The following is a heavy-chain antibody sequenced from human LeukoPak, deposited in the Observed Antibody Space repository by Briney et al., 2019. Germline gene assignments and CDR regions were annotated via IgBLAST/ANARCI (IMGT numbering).Heavy chain of an antibody. V-gene: IGHV3-7*01. D-gene: IGHD7-27*01. J-gene: IGHJ4*02. CDR1: GFTFGTYW. CDR2: IREDGS. CDR3: ARDVNWVHLDY. Sequence: GSLRLSCAASGFTFGTYWMAWVRQGPGKGLEWVASIREDGSDYVASMKGRFAISRNNAKNSEYLQMNSLRAEDTALYYCARDVNWVHLDYWGQGPLVTVPS.